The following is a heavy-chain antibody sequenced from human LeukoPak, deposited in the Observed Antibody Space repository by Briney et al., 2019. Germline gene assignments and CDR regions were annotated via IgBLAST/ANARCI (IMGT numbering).Heavy chain of an antibody. J-gene: IGHJ5*02. CDR2: ISYDGSNK. V-gene: IGHV3-30*18. CDR1: GFTFSSYV. Sequence: GGSLRLSCAASGFTFSSYVMHWVRQAPGKGLEWVAVISYDGSNKYYADSVKGRFTISRDNSKNTLYLQMNSLRAEDTAVYYCAKGIWFDPWGQGTLVTVSS. CDR3: AKGIWFDP.